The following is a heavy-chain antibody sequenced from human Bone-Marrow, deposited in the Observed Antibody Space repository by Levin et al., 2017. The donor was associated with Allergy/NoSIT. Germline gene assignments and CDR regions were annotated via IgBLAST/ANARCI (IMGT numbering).Heavy chain of an antibody. V-gene: IGHV3-30*03. J-gene: IGHJ6*02. CDR1: GFTFSTYA. D-gene: IGHD1-26*01. Sequence: GESLKISCEASGFTFSTYALHWVRQTPGTGLEWVALISFDGSQKFYADSLKGRFTIARDNSKNTLYLQMNSLRDEDTAVYYCARERGDSGSFYAITYDGMDVWGQGTTVTVSS. CDR2: ISFDGSQK. CDR3: ARERGDSGSFYAITYDGMDV.